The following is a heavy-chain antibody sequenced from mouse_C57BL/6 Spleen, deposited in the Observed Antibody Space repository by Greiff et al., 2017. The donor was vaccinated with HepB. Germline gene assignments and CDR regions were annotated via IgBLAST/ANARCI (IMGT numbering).Heavy chain of an antibody. D-gene: IGHD1-1*01. Sequence: VQLQQSGAELVKPGASVKMSCKASGYTFTSYWITWVKQRPGQGLEWIGDIYPGSGSTNYNEKFKSKATLTVDTSSSTAYMQLSSLTSEDSAVYYCARNSGSSYGWFAYWGQGTLVTVSA. CDR1: GYTFTSYW. J-gene: IGHJ3*01. CDR3: ARNSGSSYGWFAY. CDR2: IYPGSGST. V-gene: IGHV1-55*01.